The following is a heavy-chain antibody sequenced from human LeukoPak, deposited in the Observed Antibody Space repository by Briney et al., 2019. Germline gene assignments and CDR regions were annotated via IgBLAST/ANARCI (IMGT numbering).Heavy chain of an antibody. V-gene: IGHV3-21*01. Sequence: GGSLRLSCAASGFTFSSYSMNWVRQAPGKGLEWVSSISSSSSYIYYADSVKGRFTISRDNAKNSLYLQMNSLRAEDTAVYYCARDTRKTLSGVDYWGQGTLVTVSS. CDR2: ISSSSSYI. CDR1: GFTFSSYS. J-gene: IGHJ4*02. CDR3: ARDTRKTLSGVDY. D-gene: IGHD3-10*01.